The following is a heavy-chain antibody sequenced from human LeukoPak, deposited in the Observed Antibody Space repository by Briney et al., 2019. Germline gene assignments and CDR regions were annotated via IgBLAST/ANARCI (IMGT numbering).Heavy chain of an antibody. CDR3: ARAICSGGSCYLQNWFDP. CDR1: GGSISSYY. D-gene: IGHD2-15*01. Sequence: PSETLSLTCTVSGGSISSYYWSWIRQPAGKGLEWIGRIYTSGSTNYNPSLKSRVTMSVDTSKNQFSLKLSSVTAADTAVYYCARAICSGGSCYLQNWFDPWGQRTLVTVSS. V-gene: IGHV4-4*07. CDR2: IYTSGST. J-gene: IGHJ5*02.